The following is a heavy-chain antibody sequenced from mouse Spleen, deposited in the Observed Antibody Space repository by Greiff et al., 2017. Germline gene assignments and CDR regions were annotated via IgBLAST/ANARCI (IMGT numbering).Heavy chain of an antibody. Sequence: VKLVESGAELVKPGASVKLSCKASGYTFTSYWMHWVKQRPGRGLEWIGRIDPNSGGTKYNEKFKSKATLTVDKPSSTAYMQLSSLTSEDSAVYYCARGDYDGSYAWFAYWGQGTLVTVSA. V-gene: IGHV1-72*01. CDR3: ARGDYDGSYAWFAY. CDR1: GYTFTSYW. CDR2: IDPNSGGT. D-gene: IGHD1-1*01. J-gene: IGHJ3*01.